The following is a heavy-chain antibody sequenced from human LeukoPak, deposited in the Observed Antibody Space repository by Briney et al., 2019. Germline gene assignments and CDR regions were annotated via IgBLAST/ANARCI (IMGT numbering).Heavy chain of an antibody. J-gene: IGHJ4*02. V-gene: IGHV3-20*04. CDR1: GFTFDDYG. D-gene: IGHD3-22*01. CDR2: INWNGDST. CDR3: ARGGYYDNSGASDY. Sequence: PGGSLRLSCAASGFTFDDYGMSWVRQAPGKGLEWVSGINWNGDSTGYADSVKGRFTLSRDNAKNSLYLQMNSLRAGDTALYYCARGGYYDNSGASDYWGQGTLVSVSS.